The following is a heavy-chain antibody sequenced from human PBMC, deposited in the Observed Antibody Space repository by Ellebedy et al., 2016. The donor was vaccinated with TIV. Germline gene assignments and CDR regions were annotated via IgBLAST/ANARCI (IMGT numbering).Heavy chain of an antibody. CDR2: ISYDGSNK. V-gene: IGHV3-30*04. CDR1: GFTFTRHG. J-gene: IGHJ4*02. Sequence: GGSLRLXXVGSGFTFTRHGIHWVRQAPGKGLEWVALISYDGSNKDYADFVKGRFTMSRDNSKNTVHLEMSSLRTDDTAVYYCARARFTVTPNFDYWGQGALVTVSS. D-gene: IGHD4-17*01. CDR3: ARARFTVTPNFDY.